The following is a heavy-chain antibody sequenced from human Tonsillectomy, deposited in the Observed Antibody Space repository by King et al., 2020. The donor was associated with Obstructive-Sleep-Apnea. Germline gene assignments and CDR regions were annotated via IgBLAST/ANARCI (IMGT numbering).Heavy chain of an antibody. V-gene: IGHV3-43D*03. D-gene: IGHD6-6*01. J-gene: IGHJ6*02. CDR3: AKEDSSSSSYYSYGMDV. Sequence: VQLVESGGVVVQPGGSLRLSCAASGFTFDDYAMHWVRQAPGKGLEWVSLISWDGGSTYYADSVKGRFTISRDNSKNSLYLQMNSLRAEDTALYYCAKEDSSSSSYYSYGMDVWGQGTTVTVSS. CDR2: ISWDGGST. CDR1: GFTFDDYA.